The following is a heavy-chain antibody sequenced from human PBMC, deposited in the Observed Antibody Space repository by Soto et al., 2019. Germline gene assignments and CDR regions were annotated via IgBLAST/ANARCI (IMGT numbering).Heavy chain of an antibody. CDR3: AANSGGWNRGMDV. D-gene: IGHD1-1*01. V-gene: IGHV1-58*01. Sequence: ASVEVSCKASGFTFTNSAVQWVRQARGQRLECIGWIVVGTGNTNYAQELQDRVTITRDKSTGTAFMELSSLRSEDTAVYYCAANSGGWNRGMDVWGQGTTVTVSS. CDR2: IVVGTGNT. J-gene: IGHJ6*02. CDR1: GFTFTNSA.